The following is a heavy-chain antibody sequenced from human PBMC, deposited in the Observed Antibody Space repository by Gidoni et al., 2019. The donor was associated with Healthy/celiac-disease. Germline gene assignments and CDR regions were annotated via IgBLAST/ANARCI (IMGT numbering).Heavy chain of an antibody. CDR3: TGGEVDTAMVDIDY. V-gene: IGHV3-73*01. D-gene: IGHD5-18*01. J-gene: IGHJ4*02. CDR1: GFTFSGSA. CDR2: IRSKANSYAT. Sequence: EVQLVESGGGLVQPGGSLKLSCAASGFTFSGSAMHWVRQASGKGLAWVGRIRSKANSYATAYAASVKGRFTISRDDSKNTAYLQMNSLKTEDTAVYYCTGGEVDTAMVDIDYWGQGTLVTVSS.